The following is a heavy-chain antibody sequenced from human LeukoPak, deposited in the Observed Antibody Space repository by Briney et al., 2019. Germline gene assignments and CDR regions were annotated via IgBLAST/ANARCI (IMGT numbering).Heavy chain of an antibody. CDR1: GGSISSGDYY. Sequence: PSETLSLTCTVSGGSISSGDYYWSWIRKPPGKGLEWIGYIYYSGSTYYNPSLKSRVTISVDTSKNQFSLKLSSVTAADTAVYYCARDFEYCSGGSCLDAFDIWGQGTMVTVSS. D-gene: IGHD2-15*01. CDR3: ARDFEYCSGGSCLDAFDI. CDR2: IYYSGST. V-gene: IGHV4-30-4*01. J-gene: IGHJ3*02.